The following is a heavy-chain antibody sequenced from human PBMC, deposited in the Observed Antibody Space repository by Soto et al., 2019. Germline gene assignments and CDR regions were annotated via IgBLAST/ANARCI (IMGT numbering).Heavy chain of an antibody. CDR1: GYTFTSYD. Sequence: QVQLVQSGAEVKKPGASVKVSCKASGYTFTSYDINWVRQATGQGLEWMGWMNPNSGNTGYAQKFQGRVTKTINTSMSTAYMEIGSLRYEDKAVYYCAREKSRLYDYWGQGTLVTVSS. D-gene: IGHD2-15*01. CDR3: AREKSRLYDY. CDR2: MNPNSGNT. V-gene: IGHV1-8*01. J-gene: IGHJ4*02.